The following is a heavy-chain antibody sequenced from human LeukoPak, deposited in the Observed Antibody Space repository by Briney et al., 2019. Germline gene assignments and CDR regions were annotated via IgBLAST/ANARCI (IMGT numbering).Heavy chain of an antibody. CDR2: MPQDGSNE. CDR1: GISVSSYA. D-gene: IGHD6-19*01. CDR3: ARAGSSGSYYMYYGMDV. Sequence: PGRSLRLSCAVSGISVSSYAVHWVRQASGKGLEWVAVMPQDGSNEHYADSVKGRFTISRDMSKNTVFLLMNSLRGEDTAVYYCARAGSSGSYYMYYGMDVWGQGTTVVVSS. V-gene: IGHV3-30*04. J-gene: IGHJ6*02.